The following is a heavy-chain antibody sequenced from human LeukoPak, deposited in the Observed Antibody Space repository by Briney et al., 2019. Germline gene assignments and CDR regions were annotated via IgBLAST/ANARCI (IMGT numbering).Heavy chain of an antibody. CDR3: ATDYYDRSGAYTVDY. D-gene: IGHD3-22*01. Sequence: QPGGSLRLSCVASGFTFRDYALSWVLQAPGKGLEWVSVISGSGATTHYADSVKGRFTISRDNSKNTVYLQMDSLRAEDTAVYYCATDYYDRSGAYTVDYWGQGTLVTVST. CDR2: ISGSGATT. V-gene: IGHV3-23*01. J-gene: IGHJ4*02. CDR1: GFTFRDYA.